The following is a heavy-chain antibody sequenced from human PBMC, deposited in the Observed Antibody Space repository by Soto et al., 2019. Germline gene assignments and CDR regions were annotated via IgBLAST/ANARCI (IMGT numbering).Heavy chain of an antibody. D-gene: IGHD5-12*01. J-gene: IGHJ5*02. CDR1: GFTFSDYY. V-gene: IGHV3-11*01. Sequence: GGSLRLSCAASGFTFSDYYMSWIRQAPGKGLGWVSYISSSGSTIYYADSVKGRFTISRDNAKNSLYLQMNSLRAEDTAVYYCAREVASGWFDPWGRGTLATVSS. CDR3: AREVASGWFDP. CDR2: ISSSGSTI.